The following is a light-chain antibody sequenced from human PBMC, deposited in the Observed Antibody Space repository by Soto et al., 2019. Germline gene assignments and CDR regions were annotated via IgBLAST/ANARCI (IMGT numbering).Light chain of an antibody. V-gene: IGLV2-14*01. Sequence: QSALTQPASVSGSPGQSITISCTGTSSDVGGYNYVSWYQQHPAKAPKLMIFEVSNRPSGISNRFSGSKSGNTASLTISGLQAEDEADYYCSSYTSISNYVFGTGTKLTVL. CDR3: SSYTSISNYV. CDR1: SSDVGGYNY. CDR2: EVS. J-gene: IGLJ1*01.